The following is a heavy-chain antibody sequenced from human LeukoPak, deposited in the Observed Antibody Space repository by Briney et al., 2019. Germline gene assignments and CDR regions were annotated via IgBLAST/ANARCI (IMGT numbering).Heavy chain of an antibody. CDR2: IIPIFGTA. V-gene: IGHV1-69*13. J-gene: IGHJ6*02. CDR3: ASSSSYGPYYYYYGMDV. D-gene: IGHD5-18*01. Sequence: ASVKVSCTASGGTFSSYAISWVRQAPGQGLEWMGGIIPIFGTANYAQKFQGRVTITADESTSTAYMELSSLRSEDTAVYYCASSSSYGPYYYYYGMDVWGQGTTVTVSS. CDR1: GGTFSSYA.